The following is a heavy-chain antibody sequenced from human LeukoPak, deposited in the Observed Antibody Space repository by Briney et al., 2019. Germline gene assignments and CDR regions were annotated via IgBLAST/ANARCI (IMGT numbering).Heavy chain of an antibody. V-gene: IGHV4-31*03. Sequence: PSETLSLTCTVSGGSISSGGYYWSWIRQHPGKGLEWIGYIFYSGSTYYNPSLKSRVTISIDTSKNQFSLRLSSVTSADTAVYYCARTLPSYYYYGMDVWGQGTTVTVSS. CDR3: ARTLPSYYYYGMDV. CDR1: GGSISSGGYY. J-gene: IGHJ6*02. CDR2: IFYSGST.